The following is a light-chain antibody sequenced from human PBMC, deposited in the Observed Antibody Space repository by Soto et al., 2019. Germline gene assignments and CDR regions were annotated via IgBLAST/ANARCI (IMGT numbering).Light chain of an antibody. J-gene: IGLJ1*01. V-gene: IGLV2-14*01. CDR2: DVS. CDR1: SSDVVGYNY. CDR3: SSYTSSSAYV. Sequence: QSVLTQPASVSGSPGQSITISCTGNSSDVVGYNYVSWYQQHPGKAPKLMIYDVSNRPSGVSNRFSGSKSGNTASLTIFGLQAEDEADYYCSSYTSSSAYVFETGTKVTVL.